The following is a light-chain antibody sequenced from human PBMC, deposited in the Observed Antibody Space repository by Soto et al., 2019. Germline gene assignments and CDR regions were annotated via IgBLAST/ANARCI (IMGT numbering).Light chain of an antibody. CDR2: DAS. J-gene: IGKJ2*01. CDR3: QQYRSYQYT. Sequence: DIQMTQFPSTLSASVGDRVTITCRASQTTNTWLAWYQQKPGTAPKLLTYDASSLEGGVPSRFIASGSGTEFTLTISSLQPDDLATYYCQQYRSYQYTFGQWTKVEIK. V-gene: IGKV1-5*01. CDR1: QTTNTW.